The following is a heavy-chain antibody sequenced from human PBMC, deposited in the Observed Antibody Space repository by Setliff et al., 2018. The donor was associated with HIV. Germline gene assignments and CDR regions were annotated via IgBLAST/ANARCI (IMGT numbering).Heavy chain of an antibody. V-gene: IGHV1-2*06. CDR2: INPNSGGT. J-gene: IGHJ4*02. CDR3: ARDYCSSTTCEDYFDY. D-gene: IGHD2-2*01. Sequence: ASVKVSCKASGYTFTGYYMHWVRQAPGQGLEWMGRINPNSGGTNYAQKFQGRVTMTRDTSISTAYMELRSLRSDDTAVYYCARDYCSSTTCEDYFDYWGQGTLVTVSS. CDR1: GYTFTGYY.